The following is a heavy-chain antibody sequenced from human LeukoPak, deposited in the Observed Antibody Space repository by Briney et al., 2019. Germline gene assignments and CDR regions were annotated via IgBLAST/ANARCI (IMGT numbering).Heavy chain of an antibody. CDR3: ARDWGTSSLYLVN. J-gene: IGHJ4*02. D-gene: IGHD6-6*01. V-gene: IGHV3-21*01. Sequence: SGGSLRLSCAASGFTFSSYSMNWVRQAPGKGLEWVSSISSSSSYIYYADSVKGRFTISRDNSKNTLYLQMNSLRVEDTAVYYCARDWGTSSLYLVNWGQGTLVTVSS. CDR2: ISSSSSYI. CDR1: GFTFSSYS.